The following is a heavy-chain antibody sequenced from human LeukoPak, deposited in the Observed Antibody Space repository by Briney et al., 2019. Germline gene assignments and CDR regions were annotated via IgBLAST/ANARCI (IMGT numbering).Heavy chain of an antibody. J-gene: IGHJ6*02. CDR2: ISYDGSNK. CDR1: GFTFSSYA. D-gene: IGHD4/OR15-4a*01. V-gene: IGHV3-30-3*01. Sequence: GGSLRLSCAASGFTFSSYAMYWVRQAPGKGLEWVAVISYDGSNKYYADSVKGRFTISRDNSKNTLYLQMNSLRAEDTAVYYCARDCSTMYGMDVWGQGTTVTVSS. CDR3: ARDCSTMYGMDV.